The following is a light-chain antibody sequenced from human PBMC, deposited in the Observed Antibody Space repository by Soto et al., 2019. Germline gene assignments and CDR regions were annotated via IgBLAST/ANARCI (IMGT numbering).Light chain of an antibody. CDR2: KAS. CDR1: QSINIW. J-gene: IGKJ1*01. Sequence: DIQMTQSTSTLSASVGDRVTITCRASQSINIWLAWYQQKPGKAPKLLIYKASSLESGVPSRFSGSGSGTEFTLTISSLQPDDFATYYCQQYNDYSPWTFGQGPKVEIK. V-gene: IGKV1-5*03. CDR3: QQYNDYSPWT.